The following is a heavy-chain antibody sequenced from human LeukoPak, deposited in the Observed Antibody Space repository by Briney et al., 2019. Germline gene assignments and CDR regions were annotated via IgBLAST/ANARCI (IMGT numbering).Heavy chain of an antibody. CDR3: TRAPSGCGGTCAFDY. CDR2: SYTDGST. Sequence: SGTLSLTCTVSGGSISSYYWSWLRQPAGKGLEWIGRSYTDGSTNSNPSLRSRLTMSLDPSKNQFSLKLTSVTAADTAVYFCTRAPSGCGGTCAFDYWGEGTLVTVSS. D-gene: IGHD2-15*01. V-gene: IGHV4-4*07. CDR1: GGSISSYY. J-gene: IGHJ4*02.